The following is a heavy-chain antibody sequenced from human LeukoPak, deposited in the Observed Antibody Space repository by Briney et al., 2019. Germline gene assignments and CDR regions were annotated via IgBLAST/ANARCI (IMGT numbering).Heavy chain of an antibody. Sequence: ETLTLTCAVYGGSFIDYYWSWLRQPPGKGLEWIGEIDHSGSTTYNPSLKSRVTISVDTSKNQFSLKLNSVTAADTAVYYCARGFSHWGQGTLVTVSS. CDR1: GGSFIDYY. V-gene: IGHV4-34*01. CDR2: IDHSGST. J-gene: IGHJ4*02. CDR3: ARGFSH. D-gene: IGHD3-3*01.